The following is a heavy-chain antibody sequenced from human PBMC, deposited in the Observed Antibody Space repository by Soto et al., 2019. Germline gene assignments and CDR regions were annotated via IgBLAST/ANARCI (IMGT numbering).Heavy chain of an antibody. CDR3: VRDLAHGYTGNV. J-gene: IGHJ3*01. CDR2: IYDSGVT. Sequence: SETLSLTCSVSGAVVTSGENYWSWVRQPPGKGLEWLGYIYDSGVTSYTPALKSRVTLSLDRPNNQVSLKLRSVTAADTAVYFCVRDLAHGYTGNVWGPGTLVT. V-gene: IGHV4-30-4*08. D-gene: IGHD5-18*01. CDR1: GAVVTSGENY.